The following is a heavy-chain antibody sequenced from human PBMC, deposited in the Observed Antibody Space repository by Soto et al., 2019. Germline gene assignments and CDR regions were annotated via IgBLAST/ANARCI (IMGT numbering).Heavy chain of an antibody. D-gene: IGHD6-13*01. CDR1: GFSFSAYG. V-gene: IGHV3-33*01. CDR3: ARDMLGEQQLVL. J-gene: IGHJ4*02. Sequence: LVESGGGVVQPRRSLRLSCEASGFSFSAYGMHWVRQAPGKGLEWVAVIWFDGSNQYYVDSVKGRFTISRDNSKNTLYLQMKSLRVEDTAVYYCARDMLGEQQLVLWGQGTLVTVSS. CDR2: IWFDGSNQ.